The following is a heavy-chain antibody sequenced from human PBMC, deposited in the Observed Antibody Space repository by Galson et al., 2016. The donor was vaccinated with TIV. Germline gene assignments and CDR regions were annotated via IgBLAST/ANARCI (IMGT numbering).Heavy chain of an antibody. Sequence: SVKVSCKASGYIFTTYYIHWVRQAPGQGLEWMGMLNPSGVTTSYAEKFQDRVTMSMDTSTSTFYMELSSLTSEVTAIYYCSREKYSGFGFWGQGTLVTVSS. CDR2: LNPSGVTT. CDR1: GYIFTTYY. CDR3: SREKYSGFGF. J-gene: IGHJ4*02. D-gene: IGHD5-12*01. V-gene: IGHV1-46*01.